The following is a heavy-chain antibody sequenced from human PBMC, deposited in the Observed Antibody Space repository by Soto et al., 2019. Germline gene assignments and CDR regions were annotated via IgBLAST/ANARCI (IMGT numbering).Heavy chain of an antibody. J-gene: IGHJ5*02. V-gene: IGHV1-3*01. CDR2: INAGNGNT. D-gene: IGHD6-13*01. CDR1: GYTLTSYA. CDR3: ARDSIAAAGPDP. Sequence: GASVKVSCKASGYTLTSYAMHWVRQAPGQRLEWMGWINAGNGNTKYSQKFQGRVTITRDTSASTAYMELSSLRSEDTAVYYCARDSIAAAGPDPWGQGTLVTVSS.